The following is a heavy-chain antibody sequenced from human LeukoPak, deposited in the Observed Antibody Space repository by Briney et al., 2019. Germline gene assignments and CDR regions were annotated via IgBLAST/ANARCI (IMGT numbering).Heavy chain of an antibody. J-gene: IGHJ4*02. D-gene: IGHD3-16*01. CDR3: ARGPITITFGGPIHY. CDR1: GFTFSSYS. CDR2: ISSSSSYI. V-gene: IGHV3-21*01. Sequence: GGTLRLSCAASGFTFSSYSMNWVRQAPGKGLEWVSSISSSSSYIYYADSVKGRFTISRDNAKNSLYLQMNNLGAEDTAVYYCARGPITITFGGPIHYWGQGTLVTVSS.